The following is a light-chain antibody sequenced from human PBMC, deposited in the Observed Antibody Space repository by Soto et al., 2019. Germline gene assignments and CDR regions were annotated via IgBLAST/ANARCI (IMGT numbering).Light chain of an antibody. J-gene: IGKJ3*01. Sequence: DIVVTQTPLSLSVTPGQPASISCKSSQGLLYSDGKTYLSWYLQKPGQPPQLLIYEVSERLSGAPDRFSGGGSGTDFTLNISRVEAEDVGVYYCMQTTQLPFTFGPGTKVDI. CDR3: MQTTQLPFT. CDR1: QGLLYSDGKTY. V-gene: IGKV2D-29*01. CDR2: EVS.